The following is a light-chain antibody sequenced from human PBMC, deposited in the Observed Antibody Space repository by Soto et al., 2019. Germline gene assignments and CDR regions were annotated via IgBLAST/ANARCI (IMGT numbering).Light chain of an antibody. CDR3: QPY. V-gene: IGKV1-5*03. CDR2: KAS. J-gene: IGKJ5*01. CDR1: QNIYTW. Sequence: DIQLTQSPSFMSAYVGDRVTITCRASQNIYTWLAWYQQKPGIAPKLLIHKASSLKNGVPLRFSGSGSGTQFTLTDRSLQADDKRAYARQPYIGRGTRLEIK.